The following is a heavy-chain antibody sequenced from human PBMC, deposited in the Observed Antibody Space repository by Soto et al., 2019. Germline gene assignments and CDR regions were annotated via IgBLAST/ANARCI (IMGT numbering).Heavy chain of an antibody. J-gene: IGHJ6*02. D-gene: IGHD2-8*01. Sequence: QGHLVQSGAEVKKPGTSVKVSCKASGYTFTRYGISWVRQAPGQGLEWMGWISGYNGDTNYAQNLQGRVPMTIDTSMSPAYMELRSLTSVDTAVYYCANNGRPPYSYYGLDVWGQGTTVTVSS. CDR2: ISGYNGDT. CDR1: GYTFTRYG. CDR3: ANNGRPPYSYYGLDV. V-gene: IGHV1-18*01.